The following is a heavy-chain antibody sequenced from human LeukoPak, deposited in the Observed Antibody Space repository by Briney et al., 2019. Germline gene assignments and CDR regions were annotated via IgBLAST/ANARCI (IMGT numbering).Heavy chain of an antibody. CDR1: GFTFSSYA. D-gene: IGHD4-17*01. V-gene: IGHV3-23*01. CDR2: ISGSGGST. CDR3: AKGGGDYGTVYYYYMDV. Sequence: GGFLRLSCAASGFTFSSYAMSWVRQAPGKGLEWVSAISGSGGSTYYADSVRGRFTISRDNSKNTLYLQMNSLRAEDTAVYYCAKGGGDYGTVYYYYMDVWGKGTTVTVSS. J-gene: IGHJ6*03.